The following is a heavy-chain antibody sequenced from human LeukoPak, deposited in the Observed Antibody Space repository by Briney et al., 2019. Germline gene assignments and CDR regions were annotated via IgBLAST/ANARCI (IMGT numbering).Heavy chain of an antibody. CDR2: INHSGST. J-gene: IGHJ4*02. CDR1: GGSFSGYY. V-gene: IGHV4-34*01. D-gene: IGHD3-22*01. CDR3: ARVDYYDSSGFDY. Sequence: SETLSLTCAVYGGSFSGYYWSWIRQPPGKGLEWIGEINHSGSTNYNPSLKSRVTISVDTSKHQFSLKLSSVTAADTAVYSCARVDYYDSSGFDYWGQGTLVTVSS.